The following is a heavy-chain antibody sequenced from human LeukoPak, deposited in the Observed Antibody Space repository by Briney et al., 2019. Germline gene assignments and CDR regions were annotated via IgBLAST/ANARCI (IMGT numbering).Heavy chain of an antibody. V-gene: IGHV1-2*02. J-gene: IGHJ5*02. CDR1: GYTFTGYY. D-gene: IGHD2-2*02. CDR3: ARVYHYNWFDP. CDR2: INPNSDGT. Sequence: GASVKVSCKASGYTFTGYYMHWVRQAPGQGLEWMGWINPNSDGTNYAQKFQGRVTMTRDTSISTAYMELSRLRSDDTAVYYCARVYHYNWFDPWGQGTLVTVSS.